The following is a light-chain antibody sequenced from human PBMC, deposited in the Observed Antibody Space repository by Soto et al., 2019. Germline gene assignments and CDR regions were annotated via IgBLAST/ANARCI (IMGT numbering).Light chain of an antibody. V-gene: IGLV2-23*02. Sequence: QSVLTQPASVSGSPGQSLTISFTGTSSDIGSYNLVSWYQQHPGKAPKLMIYEVSKRPSGVSNRFSGSKSGNTASLTFSGLQAEYEADYYCCSYAGSSSYVFGTGTKVTVL. CDR2: EVS. CDR1: SSDIGSYNL. J-gene: IGLJ1*01. CDR3: CSYAGSSSYV.